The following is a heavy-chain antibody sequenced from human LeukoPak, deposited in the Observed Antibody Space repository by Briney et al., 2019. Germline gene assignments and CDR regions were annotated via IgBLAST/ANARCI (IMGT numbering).Heavy chain of an antibody. D-gene: IGHD3-22*01. CDR2: IPGSGGAT. CDR1: GFTFSSYA. J-gene: IGHJ6*02. V-gene: IGHV3-23*01. Sequence: PGGSLRLSCAASGFTFSSYAIRWVRQAPGTGLEWVSSIPGSGGATYYADSVRGRFSISGDSSKNTVYLQMNSLRGEDTAVYYCARARPWDSSRSYYFGMDVWGHGTTVTVSS. CDR3: ARARPWDSSRSYYFGMDV.